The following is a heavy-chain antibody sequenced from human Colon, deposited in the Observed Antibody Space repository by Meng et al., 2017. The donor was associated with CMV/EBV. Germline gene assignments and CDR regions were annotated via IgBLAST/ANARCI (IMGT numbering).Heavy chain of an antibody. CDR3: VQRHSSSTGEVH. CDR2: INGDDTN. CDR1: GFSLITITVS. D-gene: IGHD6-6*01. V-gene: IGHV2-5*02. J-gene: IGHJ4*02. Sequence: QITLWESGPTLGKPTQTLTRPCSCSGFSLITITVSVGWIRQPPGKALEWLVIINGDDTNEYNPSLSNRLTVTRDTSKNQVFLTLTNVDPVDTGTYYCVQRHSSSTGEVHWGQGTLVTVSS.